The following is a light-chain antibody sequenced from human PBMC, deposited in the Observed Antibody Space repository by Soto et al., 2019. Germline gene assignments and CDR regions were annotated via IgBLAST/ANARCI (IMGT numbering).Light chain of an antibody. CDR3: MQPLHTPPWT. CDR1: QSRLHNNGYNY. V-gene: IGKV2-28*01. J-gene: IGKJ1*01. Sequence: DVVMTQSPLSLPVTPGEPASISCRSNQSRLHNNGYNYLDWYLQKPGQSPQLLIYMVSYRASGVPDRFSGSGSGTDFTLTISRVEAEDVGIYYCMQPLHTPPWTFGQGTKV. CDR2: MVS.